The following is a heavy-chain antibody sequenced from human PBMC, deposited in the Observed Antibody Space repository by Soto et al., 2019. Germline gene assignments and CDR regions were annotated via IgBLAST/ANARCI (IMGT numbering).Heavy chain of an antibody. CDR3: ARGGNQLLLAPPYYYSGMDV. CDR2: INPNSGGT. V-gene: IGHV1-2*04. J-gene: IGHJ6*02. D-gene: IGHD2-2*01. Sequence: GASVKVSCKASGYTFTGYYMHWVRQAPGQGLEWMGWINPNSGGTNYAQKFQGWVTMTRDTSISTAYMELSRLRSDDTAVYYCARGGNQLLLAPPYYYSGMDVWGQGTTVTVSS. CDR1: GYTFTGYY.